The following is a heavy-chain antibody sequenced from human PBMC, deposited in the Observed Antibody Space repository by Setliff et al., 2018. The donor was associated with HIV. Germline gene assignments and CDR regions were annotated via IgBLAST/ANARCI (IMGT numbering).Heavy chain of an antibody. CDR1: GFTFSSYC. CDR3: ARVLIAATGWCEY. V-gene: IGHV3-74*01. D-gene: IGHD2-15*01. CDR2: ISTDGSST. Sequence: GGSLRLSCAASGFTFSSYCIHWVRQAPGEGLVWVSRISTDGSSTIYADSVKGRFTISRDNAKNTLFLQMNSLRAEDTAVYYCARVLIAATGWCEYWGQGTLVTVSS. J-gene: IGHJ4*02.